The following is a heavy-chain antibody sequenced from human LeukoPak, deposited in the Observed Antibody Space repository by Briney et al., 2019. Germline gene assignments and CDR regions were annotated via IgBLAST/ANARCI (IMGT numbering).Heavy chain of an antibody. V-gene: IGHV1-2*02. D-gene: IGHD6-19*01. CDR1: GYTFTGYY. Sequence: GASVKVSCKASGYTFTGYYMHWVRQAPGQGLEWMGWINPNSGGTNYAQKFQDRVTMTRDTSINTAYMELSRLRSDDTAVYYCARVGQWLVRGNWFDPWGQGTLVTVSS. CDR2: INPNSGGT. J-gene: IGHJ5*02. CDR3: ARVGQWLVRGNWFDP.